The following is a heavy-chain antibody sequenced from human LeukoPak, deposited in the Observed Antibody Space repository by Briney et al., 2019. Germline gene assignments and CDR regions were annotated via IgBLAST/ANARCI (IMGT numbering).Heavy chain of an antibody. V-gene: IGHV4-39*01. J-gene: IGHJ2*01. CDR1: GGSISSSSYY. Sequence: KPSETLSLTCTVPGGSISSSSYYWGWIRQPPGKGLEWIGSIYYSGNTYHNPSLKSRVTISVDTSKNQFSLKLSSVTAADTAVYYCATGLPTYWYFDLWGRGTLVTVSS. CDR2: IYYSGNT. CDR3: ATGLPTYWYFDL. D-gene: IGHD5/OR15-5a*01.